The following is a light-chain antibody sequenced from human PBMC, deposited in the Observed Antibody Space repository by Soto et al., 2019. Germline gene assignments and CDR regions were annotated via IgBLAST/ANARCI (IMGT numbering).Light chain of an antibody. CDR3: QQYDSLPSIT. J-gene: IGKJ5*01. CDR1: RDISNY. V-gene: IGKV1-33*01. Sequence: DIQMTQSPSSLSASVGDRVTITCQASRDISNYLNWYQQKPGKAPKLLMYDASNLQTGVPPRFSGSGSGTDFTFTISSLQPEDVATYYCQQYDSLPSITFGQGTRWRLN. CDR2: DAS.